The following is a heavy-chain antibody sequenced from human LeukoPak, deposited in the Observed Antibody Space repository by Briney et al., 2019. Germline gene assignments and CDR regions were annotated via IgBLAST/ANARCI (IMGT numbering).Heavy chain of an antibody. CDR3: ARDAQTRYYEGFDP. CDR1: GFTFSSYT. J-gene: IGHJ5*02. D-gene: IGHD3-3*01. V-gene: IGHV3-23*01. Sequence: GGSLRLSCAASGFTFSSYTMHWVRQALGQGLEWVSTISDPHSGSQTHYADSVKGRFTISRDDSQNTVYLQMDSLRAEDTAVYYWARDAQTRYYEGFDPWGQGTLVTVSS. CDR2: ISDPHSGSQT.